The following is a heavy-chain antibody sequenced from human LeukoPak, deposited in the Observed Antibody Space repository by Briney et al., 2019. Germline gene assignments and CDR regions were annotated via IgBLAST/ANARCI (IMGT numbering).Heavy chain of an antibody. CDR3: ARQAVAGTPLVSYFDY. Sequence: ASVKVSCKASGYTFTSYGISWVRQAPGQGLEWMGWISAYNGNTNYAQKLQGRVTMTTDTSTSTAYMELRSLRSDDTAVYYCARQAVAGTPLVSYFDYWGQGTLVTVSS. V-gene: IGHV1-18*01. CDR2: ISAYNGNT. J-gene: IGHJ4*02. CDR1: GYTFTSYG. D-gene: IGHD6-19*01.